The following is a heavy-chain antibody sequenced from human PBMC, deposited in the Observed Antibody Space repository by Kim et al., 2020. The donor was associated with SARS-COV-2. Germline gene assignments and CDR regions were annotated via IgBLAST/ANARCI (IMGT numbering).Heavy chain of an antibody. J-gene: IGHJ3*02. CDR1: GGTFSSYA. Sequence: SVKVSCKASGGTFSSYAISWVRQAPGQGLEWMGGIIPIFGTANYAQKFQGRVTITADESTSTAYMELSSLRSEDTAVYYCARDRGELPPYAFDIWGQGTMVTVSS. D-gene: IGHD1-26*01. V-gene: IGHV1-69*13. CDR3: ARDRGELPPYAFDI. CDR2: IIPIFGTA.